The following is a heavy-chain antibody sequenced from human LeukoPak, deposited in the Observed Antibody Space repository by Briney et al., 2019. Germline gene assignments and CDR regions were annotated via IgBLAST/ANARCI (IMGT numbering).Heavy chain of an antibody. D-gene: IGHD4-23*01. CDR2: RSSSGSAT. CDR1: GFSFSDYA. J-gene: IGHJ3*01. Sequence: GGSLRLSCAASGFSFSDYAVSRIRQAPGKRMEWISYRSSSGSATYYAESVTGRFTISRDHANNSVYLHLNSLRVEDTALYYCARGFYGIRWGVFDVWGPGTMVSVSS. V-gene: IGHV3-11*04. CDR3: ARGFYGIRWGVFDV.